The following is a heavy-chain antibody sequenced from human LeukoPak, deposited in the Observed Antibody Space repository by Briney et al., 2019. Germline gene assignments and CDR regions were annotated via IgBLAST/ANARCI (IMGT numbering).Heavy chain of an antibody. CDR1: GYTFTGYY. CDR2: INPNSGGT. CDR3: ARYYYYDSSGFDAFDI. V-gene: IGHV1-2*06. J-gene: IGHJ3*02. D-gene: IGHD3-22*01. Sequence: GASVKVSCKASGYTFTGYYMHWVRQAPGQGLEWMGRINPNSGGTNYAQKFQGRVTMTRDTSIGTAYMELSRLRSDDTAVYYCARYYYYDSSGFDAFDIWGQGTMVTVSS.